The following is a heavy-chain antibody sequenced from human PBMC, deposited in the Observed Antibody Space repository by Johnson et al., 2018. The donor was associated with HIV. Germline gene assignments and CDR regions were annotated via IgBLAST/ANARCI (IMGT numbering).Heavy chain of an antibody. Sequence: VQLVESGGGVVQPGGSLRLSCAASGFTFSSYGMHWVRQAPAKGLEWVAVISYDGSDKDYADSVKGRFTISRDNTKNSLYLQMNSLRAEDTALYYCARGSIMITFGGVIPDAFDIWGQGTLVIVSS. CDR3: ARGSIMITFGGVIPDAFDI. CDR1: GFTFSSYG. V-gene: IGHV3-30*04. D-gene: IGHD3-16*02. J-gene: IGHJ3*02. CDR2: ISYDGSDK.